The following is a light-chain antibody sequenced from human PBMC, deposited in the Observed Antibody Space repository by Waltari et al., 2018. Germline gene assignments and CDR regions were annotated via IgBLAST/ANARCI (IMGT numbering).Light chain of an antibody. Sequence: EIVMTQSPATLSVSPWESATLSCRASQSLSSTFAWYQQKPGQAPRLLIYSTSTRATGIPARFSGSGSGTEFTLTISSLQSEDFAIYYCQQYNYWPWTFGQGTRVEIK. CDR3: QQYNYWPWT. CDR1: QSLSST. J-gene: IGKJ1*01. CDR2: STS. V-gene: IGKV3D-15*01.